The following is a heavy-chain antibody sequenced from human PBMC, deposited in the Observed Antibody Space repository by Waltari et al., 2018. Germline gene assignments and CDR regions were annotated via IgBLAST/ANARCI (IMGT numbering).Heavy chain of an antibody. Sequence: LVQSGAEVKKPGASVKVSCKASGYTFTGYAILWVRQAPGQVLEWMGRINPKNGDTPYAQNFQGRVALTTDTSTNTAFMELQRLRSDDTAVYYCLRDSSGSHFDYWGQGTLVTVSS. J-gene: IGHJ4*02. CDR2: INPKNGDT. V-gene: IGHV1-2*06. D-gene: IGHD3-22*01. CDR3: LRDSSGSHFDY. CDR1: GYTFTGYA.